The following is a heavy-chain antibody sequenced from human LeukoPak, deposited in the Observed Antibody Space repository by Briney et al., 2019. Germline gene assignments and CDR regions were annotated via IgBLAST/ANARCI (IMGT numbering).Heavy chain of an antibody. J-gene: IGHJ1*01. D-gene: IGHD6-19*01. V-gene: IGHV3-49*04. CDR1: GFTFGDYA. CDR2: IRSKAYGGTT. Sequence: GGSLRLSCTASGFTFGDYAMSWVRQAPGKGQEWVGFIRSKAYGGTTEYAASVKGRFTISRDDSKSIDYLQMNSLKTEDTAVYYCTRYSSGWIAEYFQHWGQGTLVTVSS. CDR3: TRYSSGWIAEYFQH.